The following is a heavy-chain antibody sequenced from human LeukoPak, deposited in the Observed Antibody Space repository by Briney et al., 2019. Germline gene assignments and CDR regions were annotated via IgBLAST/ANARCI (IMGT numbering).Heavy chain of an antibody. J-gene: IGHJ3*01. CDR2: IHTSGSN. D-gene: IGHD3-3*01. V-gene: IGHV4-4*09. Sequence: PSGTLSLTGAVSGVAISPYYGAWIRQPPGKGLEWIGYIHTSGSNNQYPSLKSRVTISVDKSKNHFSLRLTSVTAADTAVYYCARLSAAVHLGAFDLWGQGTMVTVSS. CDR1: GVAISPYY. CDR3: ARLSAAVHLGAFDL.